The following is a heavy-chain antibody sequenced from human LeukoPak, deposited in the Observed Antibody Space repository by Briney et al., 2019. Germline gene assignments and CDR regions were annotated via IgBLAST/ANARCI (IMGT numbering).Heavy chain of an antibody. D-gene: IGHD6-13*01. J-gene: IGHJ4*02. Sequence: GESLKISCQGSGYSFSTFWIGWVRQMPGRGLEWLGIIYPGDSDTRYSPSFQGQVTISADKSISTAYLQWSSLKASDTGVYYCARRRYSSSPSHFDYWGQGTLVTVSS. V-gene: IGHV5-51*01. CDR3: ARRRYSSSPSHFDY. CDR1: GYSFSTFW. CDR2: IYPGDSDT.